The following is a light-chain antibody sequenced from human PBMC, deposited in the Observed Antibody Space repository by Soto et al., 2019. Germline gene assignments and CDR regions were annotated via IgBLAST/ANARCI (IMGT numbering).Light chain of an antibody. CDR2: DAY. CDR3: QQYGSSPLT. Sequence: EIVLTQSPDTLSLSPGARATLSCRASQSVGHMFLAWFQQKPGQAPRLLIFDAYRRATGIPDRFSGSGSGTDFTLTISRLEPEDFAVYYCQQYGSSPLTFGQGTNVDIK. J-gene: IGKJ1*01. CDR1: QSVGHMF. V-gene: IGKV3-20*01.